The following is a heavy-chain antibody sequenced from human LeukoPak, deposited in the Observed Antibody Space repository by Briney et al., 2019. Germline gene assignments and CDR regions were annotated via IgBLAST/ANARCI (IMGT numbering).Heavy chain of an antibody. J-gene: IGHJ4*02. Sequence: GGSLRLSCVASGFSFSNYWMTWVRQAPGKGLEWVANIKEDGGEKYYVDSVKGRFTISRDNTKNSLYLQMNSLRVEDTAVYYCARRGILGPFDYWGQGTLVTVSS. CDR1: GFSFSNYW. CDR3: ARRGILGPFDY. CDR2: IKEDGGEK. D-gene: IGHD3-16*01. V-gene: IGHV3-7*01.